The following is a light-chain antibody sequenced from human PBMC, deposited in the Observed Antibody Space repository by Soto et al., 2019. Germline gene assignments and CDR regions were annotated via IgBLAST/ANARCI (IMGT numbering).Light chain of an antibody. CDR2: GSI. V-gene: IGLV1-40*01. J-gene: IGLJ1*01. CDR3: QSYDSSLNNYV. CDR1: SSNIGAGYD. Sequence: QSVLTQPPSVSGAPGQRVTISCTGSSSNIGAGYDVHWYQQLPGTAPKLLVYGSINRPSGVPDRFSGSKSGTSASLAITGLQADDEADYYCQSYDSSLNNYVFGSGTKLTVL.